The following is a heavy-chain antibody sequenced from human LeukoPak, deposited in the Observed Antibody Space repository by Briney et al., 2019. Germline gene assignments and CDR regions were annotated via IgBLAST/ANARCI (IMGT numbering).Heavy chain of an antibody. CDR3: ARDATYYDILTGYYNSYNWFDP. CDR1: GASISSYY. Sequence: SETLSLTCTVSGASISSYYWGWIRQPPGKGLEWIGSIYHSGSTYYNPSLKSRVTISVDTSKNQFSLKLSSVTAADTAVYYCARDATYYDILTGYYNSYNWFDPWGQGTLVTVSS. D-gene: IGHD3-9*01. V-gene: IGHV4-38-2*02. J-gene: IGHJ5*02. CDR2: IYHSGST.